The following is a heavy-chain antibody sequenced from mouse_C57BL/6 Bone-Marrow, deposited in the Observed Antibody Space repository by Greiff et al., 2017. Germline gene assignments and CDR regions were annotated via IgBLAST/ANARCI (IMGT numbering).Heavy chain of an antibody. V-gene: IGHV1-81*01. CDR1: GYTFTSYG. CDR2: IYPRSGNT. D-gene: IGHD1-1*01. CDR3: ASIYPFYAMDY. J-gene: IGHJ4*01. Sequence: QVQLQQSGAELARPGASVKLFCKASGYTFTSYGISWVKQRTGQGLEWIGEIYPRSGNTYYNEKFKGKATLTADKSSSTAYMELRSLTSEDSAVYFCASIYPFYAMDYWGQGTSVTVSS.